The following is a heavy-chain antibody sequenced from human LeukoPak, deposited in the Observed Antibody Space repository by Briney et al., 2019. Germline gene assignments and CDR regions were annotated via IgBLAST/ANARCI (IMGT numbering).Heavy chain of an antibody. D-gene: IGHD4-17*01. Sequence: GVSEKVSCKVSGYTLTELSMHWVRQAPGKGLEWMGGFDPEDGETIYAQKFQGRVTMTEDTSTDTAYMELSSLRSEDTAVYYCATRDTVTTLDYYYYGMDVWGQGTTVTVSS. V-gene: IGHV1-24*01. CDR1: GYTLTELS. CDR3: ATRDTVTTLDYYYYGMDV. J-gene: IGHJ6*02. CDR2: FDPEDGET.